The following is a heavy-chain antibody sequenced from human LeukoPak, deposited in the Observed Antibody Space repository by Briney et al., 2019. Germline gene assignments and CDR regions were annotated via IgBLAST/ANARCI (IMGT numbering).Heavy chain of an antibody. D-gene: IGHD6-19*01. J-gene: IGHJ4*02. V-gene: IGHV3-11*06. CDR2: ISSSSSYT. CDR1: VFTFSDYY. Sequence: GGSLRLSCAASVFTFSDYYMSWIRQAPGKGLEWVSYISSSSSYTNYADSVKGRFTISRDNAKNSLYLQMNSLRAEDTAVYYCARGQIAVAGTPRRPPDYWGQGTLVTVSS. CDR3: ARGQIAVAGTPRRPPDY.